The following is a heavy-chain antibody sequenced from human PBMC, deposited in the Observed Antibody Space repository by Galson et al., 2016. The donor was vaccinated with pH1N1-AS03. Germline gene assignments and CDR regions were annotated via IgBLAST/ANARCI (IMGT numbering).Heavy chain of an antibody. Sequence: SVKVSCKASGYTFSRYYMHWMRQAPGQGPEWMGVIDPSIGSTTYAQKFQGRVTMTRDTATTTAYMELSSLRSDDTAVYYCATYGSGSRGGFDYWGQEALITVSS. J-gene: IGHJ4*02. D-gene: IGHD3-10*01. CDR1: GYTFSRYY. CDR3: ATYGSGSRGGFDY. CDR2: IDPSIGST. V-gene: IGHV1-46*01.